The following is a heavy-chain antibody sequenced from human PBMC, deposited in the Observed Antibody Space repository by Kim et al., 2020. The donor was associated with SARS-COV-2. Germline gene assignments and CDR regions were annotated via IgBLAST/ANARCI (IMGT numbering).Heavy chain of an antibody. V-gene: IGHV4-59*13. J-gene: IGHJ3*02. D-gene: IGHD3-22*01. CDR1: GGSISSYY. Sequence: SETLSLTCTVSGGSISSYYWSWIRQPPGKGLEWIGYIYYSGSTNYNPSLKSRVTISVDTSKNQFSLKLSSVTAADTAVYYCARVGYYDSSGYHDAFDIWGQGTMVTVSS. CDR2: IYYSGST. CDR3: ARVGYYDSSGYHDAFDI.